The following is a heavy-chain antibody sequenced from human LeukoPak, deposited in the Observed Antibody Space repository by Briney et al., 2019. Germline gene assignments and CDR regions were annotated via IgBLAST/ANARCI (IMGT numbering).Heavy chain of an antibody. V-gene: IGHV3-33*01. D-gene: IGHD6-25*01. Sequence: PRRSLRLSCAASGFTFSNYGMHWVRQAPGKGLEWVAVIWYDGINKYYADSVKGRFTISRDSSKNTVYLQMNSLRAEDTAVYYCARKSGAYDYWGQGTLVTVSS. CDR1: GFTFSNYG. CDR3: ARKSGAYDY. CDR2: IWYDGINK. J-gene: IGHJ4*02.